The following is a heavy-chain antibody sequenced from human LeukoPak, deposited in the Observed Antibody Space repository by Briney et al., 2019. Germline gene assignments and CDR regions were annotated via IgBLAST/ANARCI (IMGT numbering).Heavy chain of an antibody. D-gene: IGHD6-13*01. CDR2: ISSSGSTI. CDR1: GFTFSSYE. V-gene: IGHV3-48*03. CDR3: ARDSLAAAGGFDY. J-gene: IGHJ4*02. Sequence: GGSLRLSCAASGFTFSSYEMNWVRQAPGKGLEWVSYISSSGSTIYYADSVKGRFTISRDNAKNSLYQQMNSLRAEDTAVYYCARDSLAAAGGFDYWGQGTLVTVSS.